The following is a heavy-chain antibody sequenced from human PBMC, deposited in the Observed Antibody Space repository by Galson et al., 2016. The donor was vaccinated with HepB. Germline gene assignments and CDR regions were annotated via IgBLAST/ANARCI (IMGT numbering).Heavy chain of an antibody. CDR2: VYHSGTT. CDR3: ARQYTGSHLDY. V-gene: IGHV4-4*02. D-gene: IGHD1-26*01. J-gene: IGHJ4*02. Sequence: SETLSLTCGVSGASIISRDWWTWVRQPPGKGLEWIGQVYHSGTTNYSPSLQSRATISVDSSKNQFSLMLSSVPAADTAVYYCARQYTGSHLDYWGRGALVTVSS. CDR1: GASIISRDW.